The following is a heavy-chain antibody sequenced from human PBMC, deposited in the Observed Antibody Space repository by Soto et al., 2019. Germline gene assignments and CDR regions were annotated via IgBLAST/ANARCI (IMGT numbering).Heavy chain of an antibody. V-gene: IGHV3-21*01. CDR3: AREAYSSSSPGPVGY. CDR1: GFTFSSYW. CDR2: ISSSSSYI. D-gene: IGHD6-6*01. Sequence: PGGSLRLSCAASGFTFSSYWMSWVRQAPGKGLEWVSSISSSSSYIYYADSVKGRFTISRDNAKNSLYLQMNSLRAEDTAVYYCAREAYSSSSPGPVGYWGQGTLVTVSS. J-gene: IGHJ4*02.